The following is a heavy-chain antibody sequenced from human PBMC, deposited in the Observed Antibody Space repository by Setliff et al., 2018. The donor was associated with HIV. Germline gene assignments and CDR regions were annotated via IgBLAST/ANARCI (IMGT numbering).Heavy chain of an antibody. J-gene: IGHJ4*02. CDR2: YHYSGST. Sequence: SETLSLTCNVSGGSISTSSYYWGWIRQPPGKGLEWIGSYHYSGSTYYNPSFKSRFTISLGTSKNQFSLRLSSVTAADTAVYYCAREVDYYDSSRYLLLYYFDSWGQGTLVTVSS. CDR3: AREVDYYDSSRYLLLYYFDS. D-gene: IGHD3-22*01. V-gene: IGHV4-39*07. CDR1: GGSISTSSYY.